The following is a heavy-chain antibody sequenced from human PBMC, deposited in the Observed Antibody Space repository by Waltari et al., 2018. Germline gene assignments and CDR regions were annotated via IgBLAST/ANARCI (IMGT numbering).Heavy chain of an antibody. CDR1: GSSLSRGYY. J-gene: IGHJ4*02. CDR3: ASSFPIAYFDY. D-gene: IGHD2-21*01. V-gene: IGHV4-38-2*02. Sequence: QVQLRESGPGLVKPSETLSLTCTVPGSSLSRGYYWGWIRQSPGKGLEWIASIYPGVNTYYSPSLNSRLTISVDTSKNQFYLKLSSVTAADTAVYYCASSFPIAYFDYWGQGTLVTVSS. CDR2: IYPGVNT.